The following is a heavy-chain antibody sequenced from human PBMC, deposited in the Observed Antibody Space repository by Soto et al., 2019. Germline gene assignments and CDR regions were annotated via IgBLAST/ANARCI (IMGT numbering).Heavy chain of an antibody. Sequence: QLQVQESGPGLVKPSETLSLTCSVSGGSIISSGYYWVWIRQPPGKGLEWIGSINYSGTTYYTSSLKSRLTMSVDTSMNQFSLKLTSVSAADTAVYYCARLVHAFSNYFDYWGQGILVTVSS. CDR2: INYSGTT. V-gene: IGHV4-39*01. J-gene: IGHJ4*02. CDR3: ARLVHAFSNYFDY. CDR1: GGSIISSGYY. D-gene: IGHD2-15*01.